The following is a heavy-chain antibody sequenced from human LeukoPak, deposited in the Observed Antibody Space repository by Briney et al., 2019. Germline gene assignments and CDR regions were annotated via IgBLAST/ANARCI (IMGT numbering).Heavy chain of an antibody. Sequence: GGSLRLSCAASGFTFSSYAMSWVRQAPGKGLERVSAISGSGGSTYYADSVKGRFTISRDNSKNTLYLQMNSLRAEDTAVYYCAKLTTVTDYYYYGMDVWGQGTTVTVSS. V-gene: IGHV3-23*01. CDR3: AKLTTVTDYYYYGMDV. CDR2: ISGSGGST. D-gene: IGHD4-17*01. CDR1: GFTFSSYA. J-gene: IGHJ6*02.